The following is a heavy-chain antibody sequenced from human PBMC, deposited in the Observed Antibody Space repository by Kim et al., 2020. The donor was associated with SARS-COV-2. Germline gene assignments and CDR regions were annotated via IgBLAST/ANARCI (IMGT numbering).Heavy chain of an antibody. D-gene: IGHD4-17*01. J-gene: IGHJ6*02. CDR1: GFTFSDYY. CDR2: ISSSGSTI. V-gene: IGHV3-11*01. Sequence: GGSLRLSCVASGFTFSDYYMSWIRQAPGKGLEWVSYISSSGSTIYYAESVKGRFTISRDNAKNSLYLQMNSLRAEDTAVYYCARHLMTTVTGLIYYYYGMDVWGQGTTVTVSS. CDR3: ARHLMTTVTGLIYYYYGMDV.